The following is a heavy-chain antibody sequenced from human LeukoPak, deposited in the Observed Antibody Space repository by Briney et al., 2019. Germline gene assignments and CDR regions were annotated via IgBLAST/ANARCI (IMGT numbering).Heavy chain of an antibody. D-gene: IGHD2-2*01. CDR1: GYTLTELS. V-gene: IGHV1-24*01. J-gene: IGHJ3*02. Sequence: ASVKVSRKVSGYTLTELSMHWVRQAPGKGLEWMGGFDPEDGEAIYAQNFQGRVTMTEDTSTDTAYMELSSLRSEDTAVYYCARDGGSRQPDALDIWGQGTMVTVSS. CDR2: FDPEDGEA. CDR3: ARDGGSRQPDALDI.